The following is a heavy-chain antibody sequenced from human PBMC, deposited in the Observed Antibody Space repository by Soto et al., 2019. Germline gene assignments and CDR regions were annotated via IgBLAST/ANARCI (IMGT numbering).Heavy chain of an antibody. V-gene: IGHV3-30*18. CDR3: AKDRLGWLLYSYYGMDV. CDR1: GFTFSSYG. Sequence: QVQLVESGGGVVQPGRSLRLSCAASGFTFSSYGMHWVRQAPGKGLEWVAVISYDGSNKYYADSVKGRFTISRDNSKNTLYLQMNSLRAEDTAVYYCAKDRLGWLLYSYYGMDVWGQGTTVTVSS. J-gene: IGHJ6*02. D-gene: IGHD3-3*01. CDR2: ISYDGSNK.